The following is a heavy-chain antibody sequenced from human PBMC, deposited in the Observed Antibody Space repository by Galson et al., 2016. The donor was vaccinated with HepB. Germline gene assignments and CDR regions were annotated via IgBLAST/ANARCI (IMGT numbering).Heavy chain of an antibody. D-gene: IGHD2-15*01. CDR3: AREGDCSDGSCYSMGGPHYWCFDL. CDR1: GGSISSGDYY. J-gene: IGHJ2*01. Sequence: TLSLTCTVSGGSISSGDYYWNWIRQYPGKGLEWIGYIYSGGSSYYNPSPKSQVAISLDTSKNQFSLKVMSVTAADTAVYYCAREGDCSDGSCYSMGGPHYWCFDLWGRGTLITVSS. V-gene: IGHV4-31*01. CDR2: IYSGGSS.